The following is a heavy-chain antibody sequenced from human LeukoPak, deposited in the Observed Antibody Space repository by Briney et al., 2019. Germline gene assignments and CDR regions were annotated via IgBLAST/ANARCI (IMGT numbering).Heavy chain of an antibody. CDR3: ARQPEGTWFDP. CDR1: GSSFTSNW. D-gene: IGHD1-1*01. V-gene: IGHV5-10-1*01. J-gene: IGHJ5*02. Sequence: GESLQISCQGSGSSFTSNWISWVRQMPGKGMEWMGWIDPSEFYTNYSPSFPGHVTISADKSISTAYLQWSSLKASDTARYYCARQPEGTWFDPWGQGTLVTVSS. CDR2: IDPSEFYT.